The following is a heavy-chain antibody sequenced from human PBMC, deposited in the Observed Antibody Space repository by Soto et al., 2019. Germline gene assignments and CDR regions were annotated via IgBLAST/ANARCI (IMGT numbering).Heavy chain of an antibody. Sequence: QVQLVQSGAEVKKPGASVKVSCKASGYTFSSYVMYWVRQAPGQRLEWMGWINPGNGNTKYSQKFQGRVTISRDTSASTAYMELSSQTSEDTAVYYCAMNIAAAASFDYWGQGTLVTVSS. CDR1: GYTFSSYV. CDR2: INPGNGNT. V-gene: IGHV1-3*01. D-gene: IGHD6-13*01. J-gene: IGHJ4*02. CDR3: AMNIAAAASFDY.